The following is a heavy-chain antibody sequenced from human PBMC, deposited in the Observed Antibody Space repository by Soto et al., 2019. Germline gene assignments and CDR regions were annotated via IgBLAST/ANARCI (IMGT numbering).Heavy chain of an antibody. D-gene: IGHD3-3*02. Sequence: PGGSLRLSCAASGFSVNTYYMSWVRQAPGKGLEWVSAFDSGGYTYYGDSVKGRFTISRDTFRNTLNLQMDSLRVEDTAVYYCARGRESHSIFDCWGQGALVTVSS. J-gene: IGHJ4*02. CDR2: FDSGGYT. V-gene: IGHV3-53*01. CDR1: GFSVNTYY. CDR3: ARGRESHSIFDC.